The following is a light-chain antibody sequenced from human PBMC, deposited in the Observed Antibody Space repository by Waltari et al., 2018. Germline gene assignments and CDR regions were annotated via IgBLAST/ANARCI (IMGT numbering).Light chain of an antibody. CDR1: NIGSKS. CDR3: QVWDGSTDVV. V-gene: IGLV3-21*02. CDR2: DDS. Sequence: SYVLTQPPSVSVAPGQTARVTCGGNNIGSKSVQWYQQRPGQAPILVLYDDSDRPSGIPDRFSGSNSGNTATLTISRVEAGDEADYYCQVWDGSTDVVFGGGTKLTVL. J-gene: IGLJ2*01.